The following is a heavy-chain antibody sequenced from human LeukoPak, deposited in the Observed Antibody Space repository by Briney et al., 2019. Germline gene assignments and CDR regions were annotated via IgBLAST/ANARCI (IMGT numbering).Heavy chain of an antibody. D-gene: IGHD7-27*01. Sequence: GGSLRLSCTASGFTFGDYGMSWVRQAPGKGLEWVGFIRSKAYGGTTEYAASVKGRFTVSRDDSKSIAFLQMNSLKTEDTAVYYCTSPGVIRDDAFDIWGQGTMVTVSS. CDR3: TSPGVIRDDAFDI. V-gene: IGHV3-49*04. CDR1: GFTFGDYG. J-gene: IGHJ3*02. CDR2: IRSKAYGGTT.